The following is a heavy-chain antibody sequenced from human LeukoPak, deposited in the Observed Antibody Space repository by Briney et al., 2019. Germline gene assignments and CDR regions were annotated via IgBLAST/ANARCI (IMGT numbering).Heavy chain of an antibody. V-gene: IGHV3-9*02. J-gene: IGHJ4*02. D-gene: IGHD6-13*01. CDR1: GFNSEDHA. CDR2: IYWSSSGT. Sequence: QPGGSLRLSCVVSGFNSEDHAMHWVRQAPGKGLEWVSGIYWSSSGTGYADSVKGRFTVSRDSAKNSLYLQMNSLRAEDTAVYYCARDSYLAAAGYKGIDYWGQGTLVTVSS. CDR3: ARDSYLAAAGYKGIDY.